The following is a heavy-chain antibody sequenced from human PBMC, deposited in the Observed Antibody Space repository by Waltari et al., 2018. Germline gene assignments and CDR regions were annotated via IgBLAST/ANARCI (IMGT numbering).Heavy chain of an antibody. CDR1: GGSISSRSYY. CDR2: IYYSGST. Sequence: LQLQESGPGLVKPSETLSPTCTVPGGSISSRSYYLGWIRQPPGKGLEWIGSIYYSGSTYYNPSLKSRVTISVDTSKNQFSLKLSSVTAADTAVYYCARAYSSSWYVWYFDLWGRGTLVTVSS. CDR3: ARAYSSSWYVWYFDL. J-gene: IGHJ2*01. D-gene: IGHD6-13*01. V-gene: IGHV4-39*07.